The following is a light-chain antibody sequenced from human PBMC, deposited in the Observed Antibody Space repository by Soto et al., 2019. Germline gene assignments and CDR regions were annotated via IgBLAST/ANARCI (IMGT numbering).Light chain of an antibody. CDR1: QSVSTY. CDR2: DAS. V-gene: IGKV3-11*01. J-gene: IGKJ2*01. Sequence: EIVLTQSPATLSLSPGERATXSCRASQSVSTYLAWYQQKPGQAPRLLFYDASNRATGFPARFSGSGSGTDFTLTISDLEPEDFGVYFCHQRSNWPPTFGQGTKLEIK. CDR3: HQRSNWPPT.